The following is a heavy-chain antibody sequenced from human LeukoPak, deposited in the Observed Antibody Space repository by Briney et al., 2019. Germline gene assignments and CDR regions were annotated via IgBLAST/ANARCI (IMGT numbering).Heavy chain of an antibody. Sequence: PGGSLRLSCAASGFTFSTYNMNWVRQAPGKGLEWVSSISSSNYIYNADSVKGRFTISRDNAKNSLYLQMNSLRAEDTDVYYCARDVGASAPDAFDIWGQGTMVTVSS. CDR1: GFTFSTYN. CDR3: ARDVGASAPDAFDI. CDR2: ISSSNYI. D-gene: IGHD1-26*01. J-gene: IGHJ3*02. V-gene: IGHV3-21*01.